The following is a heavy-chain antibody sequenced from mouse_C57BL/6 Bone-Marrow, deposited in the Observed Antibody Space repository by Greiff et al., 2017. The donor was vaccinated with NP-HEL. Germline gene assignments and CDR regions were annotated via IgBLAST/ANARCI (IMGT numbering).Heavy chain of an antibody. V-gene: IGHV3-6*01. Sequence: VQLKESGPGLVKPSQSLSLTCSVTGYSITSGYYWNWIRQFPGNKLEWMGYISYDGSKNYNPSLKNRISITRDTSKNQFFLKLNSVTTEDTATYYCARGPIYYDYDETFAYWGQGTLVTVSA. J-gene: IGHJ3*01. CDR2: ISYDGSK. D-gene: IGHD2-4*01. CDR1: GYSITSGYY. CDR3: ARGPIYYDYDETFAY.